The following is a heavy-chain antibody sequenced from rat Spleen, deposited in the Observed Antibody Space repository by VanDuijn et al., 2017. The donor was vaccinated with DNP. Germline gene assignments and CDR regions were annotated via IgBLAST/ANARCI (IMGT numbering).Heavy chain of an antibody. Sequence: QVQLQQSGAELVKPGTSVKLSCKASGYTFTTNHMNWIKQTTGQGLEWIGIIHPGSGGSSYDVKFKGKATLTVDKSSSTAFMQLSSLTPEDSAVYYCARNGDGSYFYAMDAWGQGTSVTVSS. CDR1: GYTFTTNH. D-gene: IGHD1-12*02. V-gene: IGHV1-47*01. J-gene: IGHJ4*01. CDR2: IHPGSGGS. CDR3: ARNGDGSYFYAMDA.